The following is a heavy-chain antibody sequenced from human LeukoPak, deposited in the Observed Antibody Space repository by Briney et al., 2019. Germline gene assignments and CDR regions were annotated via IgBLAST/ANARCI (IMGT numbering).Heavy chain of an antibody. Sequence: SETLSLTCAVYGGSFSGYYWSWIRQPPGKGLEWIGEINHSGSTNYNPSLKSRVTISVDTSKNQFSLKLSSVTAADTAVYYCARALGYCSSTSCYIDYWGQGTLVTVPS. V-gene: IGHV4-34*01. CDR2: INHSGST. D-gene: IGHD2-2*02. CDR3: ARALGYCSSTSCYIDY. CDR1: GGSFSGYY. J-gene: IGHJ4*02.